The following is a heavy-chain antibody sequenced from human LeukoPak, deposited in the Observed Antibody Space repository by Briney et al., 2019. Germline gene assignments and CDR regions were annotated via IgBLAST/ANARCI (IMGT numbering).Heavy chain of an antibody. J-gene: IGHJ4*02. D-gene: IGHD2-2*01. CDR1: GFTFSSYG. Sequence: PGGSLRLSCAASGFTFSSYGMHWVRQAPGKGLEWVAFIRYDGSNKYYADSVKGRFTISRDNSKNTLYLQMNSLRAEDTAVYYCAKDAILGDQLPRWYFDYWGQGTLVTVSS. V-gene: IGHV3-30*02. CDR2: IRYDGSNK. CDR3: AKDAILGDQLPRWYFDY.